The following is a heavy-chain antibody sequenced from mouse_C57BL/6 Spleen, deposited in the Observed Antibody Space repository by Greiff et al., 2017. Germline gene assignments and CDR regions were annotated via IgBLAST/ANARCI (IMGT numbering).Heavy chain of an antibody. D-gene: IGHD1-1*01. Sequence: QVQLKQPGAELVKPGASVKLSCKASGYTFTSYWMHWVKQRPGQGLEWIGMIHPNSGSTNYNEKFKSKATLTVDKSSSTAYMQLSSLTSEDSAVYYCARAGYYGSSYWYCDVWGTGTTVTVSS. J-gene: IGHJ1*03. CDR1: GYTFTSYW. V-gene: IGHV1-64*01. CDR2: IHPNSGST. CDR3: ARAGYYGSSYWYCDV.